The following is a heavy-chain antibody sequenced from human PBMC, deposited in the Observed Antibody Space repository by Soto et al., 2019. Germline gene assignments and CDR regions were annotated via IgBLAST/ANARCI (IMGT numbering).Heavy chain of an antibody. CDR2: INHSGST. CDR3: ARVGADSSWHGFDP. V-gene: IGHV4-34*01. CDR1: GGSFSCYY. Sequence: PSETLSLTCAVYGGSFSCYYWSWIRQPPGKGLEWIGEINHSGSTNYNPSLKSRVTISVDTSKNQFSLKLSSVTAADTAVYYCARVGADSSWHGFDPWGQGTLVTVSS. D-gene: IGHD6-13*01. J-gene: IGHJ5*02.